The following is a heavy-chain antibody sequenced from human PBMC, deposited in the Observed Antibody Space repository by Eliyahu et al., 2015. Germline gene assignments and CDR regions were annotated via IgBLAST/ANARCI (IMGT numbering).Heavy chain of an antibody. D-gene: IGHD6-13*01. CDR2: IYYNGTA. J-gene: IGHJ4*02. CDR3: VSRAKF. V-gene: IGHV4-31*11. CDR1: GDSVTXSGSX. Sequence: FQLQESGPRLIQPSQTLSLTXAVSGDSVTXSGSXWAWIRQSPEKGLEWIGYIYYNGTAYYKPSLSSRTVISRDTSTNQFSLNLASMTAADTATYFCVSRAKFWGRGILVTVSS.